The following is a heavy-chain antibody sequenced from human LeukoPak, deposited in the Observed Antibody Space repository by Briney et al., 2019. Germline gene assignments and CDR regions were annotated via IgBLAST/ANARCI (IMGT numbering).Heavy chain of an antibody. CDR2: ITSSSSYI. CDR3: ARHRTASDY. CDR1: GFTFSTYS. Sequence: GSLRLSCAASGFTFSTYSMTWVRQAPGKGLEWVSSITSSSSYIYYADSVKGRFTISRDNAKSSLYLQMNSLRAEDTALYYCARHRTASDYWGQGTLVTVSS. D-gene: IGHD3-16*02. J-gene: IGHJ4*02. V-gene: IGHV3-21*01.